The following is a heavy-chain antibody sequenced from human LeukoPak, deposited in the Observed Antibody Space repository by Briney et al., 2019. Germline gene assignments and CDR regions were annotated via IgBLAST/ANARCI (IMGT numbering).Heavy chain of an antibody. J-gene: IGHJ5*02. CDR1: GFTFSSYE. CDR3: ARFMIREVTADNWFDP. D-gene: IGHD3-10*01. Sequence: GGSLRLSCAASGFTFSSYEMNWVRQAPGKGLEWVSYISSSGSTIYYADSVKGRFTISRDNAKNSLYLQMNSLRAEDTAVYYCARFMIREVTADNWFDPWGQGTLVTVSS. V-gene: IGHV3-48*03. CDR2: ISSSGSTI.